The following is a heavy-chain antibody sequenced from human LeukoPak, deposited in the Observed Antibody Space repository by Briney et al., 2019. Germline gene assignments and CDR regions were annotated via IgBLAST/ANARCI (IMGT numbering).Heavy chain of an antibody. CDR1: GGSFSGYY. CDR3: ASRPMVRGVYFYYYYYMDV. J-gene: IGHJ6*03. V-gene: IGHV4-34*01. D-gene: IGHD3-10*01. Sequence: SETLSLTCAVYGGSFSGYYWSWIRQPPGKGLEWIGEINHSGSTNYNPSLNSRVTISVDTSKNQFSLKLSSVTAADTAVYYCASRPMVRGVYFYYYYYMDVLGQRDHGHHLL. CDR2: INHSGST.